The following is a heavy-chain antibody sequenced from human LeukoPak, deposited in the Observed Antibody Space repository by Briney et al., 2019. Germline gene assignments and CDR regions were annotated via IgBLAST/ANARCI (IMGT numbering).Heavy chain of an antibody. Sequence: SETLSLTCAVYGGSFSGYYWSWIRQPPGKGLEWIGEINHSGSTNYNPSLKSRVTMSVDTSKNQFSLKLSSVTAADTAVYYCARGYFGWFDPWGQGTLVTVSS. J-gene: IGHJ5*02. D-gene: IGHD3-9*01. CDR3: ARGYFGWFDP. CDR2: INHSGST. CDR1: GGSFSGYY. V-gene: IGHV4-34*01.